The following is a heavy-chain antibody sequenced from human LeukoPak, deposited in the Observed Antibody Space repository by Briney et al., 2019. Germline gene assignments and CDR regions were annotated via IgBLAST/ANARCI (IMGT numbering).Heavy chain of an antibody. J-gene: IGHJ6*03. D-gene: IGHD2-15*01. CDR2: IYYSGST. CDR1: GGSISSYY. V-gene: IGHV4-59*12. CDR3: ARVRPGSGSLYDYYYYMDV. Sequence: SETLSLTCTVSGGSISSYYWSWIRQPPGKGLEWIGYIYYSGSTNYNPSLKSRVTISVDTSKNQFSLKLSSVTAADTAVYYCARVRPGSGSLYDYYYYMDVWGKGTTVTVSS.